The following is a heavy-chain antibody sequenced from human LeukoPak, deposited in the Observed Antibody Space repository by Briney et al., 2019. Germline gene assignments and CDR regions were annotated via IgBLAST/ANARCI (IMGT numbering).Heavy chain of an antibody. CDR1: GFTFSSYW. Sequence: GWSLRLSCAASGFTFSSYWMHWVRQAPGKGLVWVSRINSDGSSTSYADSVKGRFTISRDNAKNTLYLQMNSLRAEDTAVYYCARVPSSGWLFDYWGQGTLVTVSS. V-gene: IGHV3-74*01. CDR3: ARVPSSGWLFDY. J-gene: IGHJ4*02. CDR2: INSDGSST. D-gene: IGHD6-19*01.